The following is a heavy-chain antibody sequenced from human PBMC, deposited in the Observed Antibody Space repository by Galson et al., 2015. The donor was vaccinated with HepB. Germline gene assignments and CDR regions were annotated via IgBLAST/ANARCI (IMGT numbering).Heavy chain of an antibody. CDR3: TTRCSSTSCASHYYMDV. Sequence: SLRLSCAASGFTFSNAWMNWVRQAPGKGLEWVGRIKSKTDGGTTDYAAPVKGRFTISRDDSKNTLYLQMNSLKTEDTAVYYCTTRCSSTSCASHYYMDVWGKGTTVTVSS. D-gene: IGHD2-2*01. CDR1: GFTFSNAW. CDR2: IKSKTDGGTT. V-gene: IGHV3-15*07. J-gene: IGHJ6*03.